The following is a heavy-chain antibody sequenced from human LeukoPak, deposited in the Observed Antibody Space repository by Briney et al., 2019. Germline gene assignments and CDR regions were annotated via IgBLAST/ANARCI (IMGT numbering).Heavy chain of an antibody. D-gene: IGHD3-10*01. CDR1: GFTLSSYW. Sequence: GGSLRLSCAASGFTLSSYWMNWVRQVPGKGLEWVSRIRSNSGDTTYADSVKGRFTISRDNAKNTLYLQMNSLTAEDTAVYYCERLLRGSAFDIWVQGTMVTVSS. CDR3: ERLLRGSAFDI. J-gene: IGHJ3*02. V-gene: IGHV3-74*01. CDR2: IRSNSGDT.